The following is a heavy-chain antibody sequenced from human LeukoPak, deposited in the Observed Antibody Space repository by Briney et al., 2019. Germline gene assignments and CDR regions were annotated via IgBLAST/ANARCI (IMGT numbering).Heavy chain of an antibody. CDR3: ARDPVAAGFDRWFDP. J-gene: IGHJ5*02. CDR1: GVTFSNYE. Sequence: PGGSLRLSCAASGVTFSNYEMSWVRQAPGQGLDWVSYISSSDNSIYYADSVTGRFTISRDNAKNSLYLQMNSLRAEDTALYYCARDPVAAGFDRWFDPWGQGTLVTVSS. D-gene: IGHD2-21*01. V-gene: IGHV3-48*03. CDR2: ISSSDNSI.